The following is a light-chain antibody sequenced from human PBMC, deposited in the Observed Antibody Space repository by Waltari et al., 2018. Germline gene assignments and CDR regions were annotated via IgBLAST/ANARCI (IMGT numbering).Light chain of an antibody. CDR2: GAS. V-gene: IGKV3-15*01. Sequence: EIVMTQSPATLSVSPGERATLSCRASQSVDINLAWYQQKPGQPPRLLLYGASTRATGVPARFSGSGSGTEFTLTISSLQSADFAVYYCQQYYNWPYTFGQGTKLEIK. CDR3: QQYYNWPYT. J-gene: IGKJ2*01. CDR1: QSVDIN.